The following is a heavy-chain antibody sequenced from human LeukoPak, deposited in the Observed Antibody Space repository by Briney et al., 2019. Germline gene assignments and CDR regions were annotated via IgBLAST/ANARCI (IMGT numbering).Heavy chain of an antibody. CDR3: ARSWIQLWLLDY. J-gene: IGHJ4*02. V-gene: IGHV4-31*03. D-gene: IGHD5-18*01. CDR2: IYYSGST. CDR1: GGSVSSGSYY. Sequence: KPSETLSLTCTVSGGSVSSGSYYWSWIRQHPGKGLEWIGYIYYSGSTYYNPSLKSRVTISVDTSKNQFSLKLSSVTAADTAVYYCARSWIQLWLLDYWGQGTLVTVSS.